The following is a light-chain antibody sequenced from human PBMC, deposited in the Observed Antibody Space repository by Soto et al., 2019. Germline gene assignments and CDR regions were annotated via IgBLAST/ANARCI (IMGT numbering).Light chain of an antibody. J-gene: IGLJ3*02. CDR1: SGHSSYA. V-gene: IGLV4-69*01. Sequence: QSVVTQSPSASASLGASVRFTCTLSSGHSSYAIAWHQQQPEKGPRYLMKVDSDGSHIKGDGIPDRFSGSSSGAERYLTISSLQSEDEADYYCQTWGTGTWVFGGGTKLTVL. CDR3: QTWGTGTWV. CDR2: VDSDGSH.